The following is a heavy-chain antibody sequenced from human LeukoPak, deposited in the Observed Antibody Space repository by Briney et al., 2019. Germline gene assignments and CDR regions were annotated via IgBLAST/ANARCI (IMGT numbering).Heavy chain of an antibody. Sequence: KPSETLSLTCAVYGGSFSGYYWSWIRQPPGKGLEWIGEINHSGSTNYNPSLKSRVTISVDTSKNQFSLKLSSVTAADTAVYYCASVSSSGYLGPDAFDIWGQGTMVTVSS. J-gene: IGHJ3*02. CDR1: GGSFSGYY. V-gene: IGHV4-34*01. CDR3: ASVSSSGYLGPDAFDI. D-gene: IGHD3-22*01. CDR2: INHSGST.